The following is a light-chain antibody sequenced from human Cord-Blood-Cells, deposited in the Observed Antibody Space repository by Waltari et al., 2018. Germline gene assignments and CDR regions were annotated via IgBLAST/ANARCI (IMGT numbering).Light chain of an antibody. CDR3: MQSIQLPRT. V-gene: IGKV2D-29*02. CDR2: EVS. Sequence: DIVMTQTPLFLSVTPGPTASISCKSSPGVLHSDGKTYLNWYLQKPGQSPQLLIYEVSNRFSGVPDRFSGSGSGTDFTLKIRRVEAEDVGVYNCMQSIQLPRTFGQGTKVEIK. CDR1: PGVLHSDGKTY. J-gene: IGKJ1*01.